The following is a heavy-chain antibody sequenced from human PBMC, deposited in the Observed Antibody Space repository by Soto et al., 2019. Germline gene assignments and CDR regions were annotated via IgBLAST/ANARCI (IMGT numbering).Heavy chain of an antibody. CDR2: ISSASSET. J-gene: IGHJ4*02. CDR3: AIVAY. Sequence: GEYLKNSCDASGVTFSRVSMNWVRQVPGKGLEWVASISSASSETWYADSVKGRFIISRDNAQNSLFLQMNTLRPEDSAIYYCAIVAYWGPGTQVTVSS. V-gene: IGHV3-21*01. CDR1: GVTFSRVS.